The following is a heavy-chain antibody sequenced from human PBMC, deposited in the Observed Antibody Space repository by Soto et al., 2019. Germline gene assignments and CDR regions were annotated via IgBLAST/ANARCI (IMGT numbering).Heavy chain of an antibody. D-gene: IGHD6-13*01. CDR1: GGTFSTYP. V-gene: IGHV1-69*01. Sequence: QVQLVQSGAEVRMPGSSVKVSCKASGGTFSTYPINWVRQAPGQGLGWMGGIIPLFGTTNYAQKFKGRVTSTADESTSTAYMELSSLRAEDAAVYYCARGATHGSSWYFWFDPWGQGTLVTVSS. CDR3: ARGATHGSSWYFWFDP. CDR2: IIPLFGTT. J-gene: IGHJ5*02.